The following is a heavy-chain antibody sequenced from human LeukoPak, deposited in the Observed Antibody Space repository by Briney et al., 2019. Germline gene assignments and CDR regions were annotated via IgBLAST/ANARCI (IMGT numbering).Heavy chain of an antibody. CDR2: IYTSGST. J-gene: IGHJ4*02. CDR1: GGSISSYY. V-gene: IGHV4-4*07. CDR3: ARDLAVAGIFDY. Sequence: SETLSLTCTVSGGSISSYYWSWFRQPAGKGLEWIGRIYTSGSTNYNPSLKSRVTMSIDTSKNQFSLKLSSVTAADTALYYCARDLAVAGIFDYWGQGTLVTVSS. D-gene: IGHD6-19*01.